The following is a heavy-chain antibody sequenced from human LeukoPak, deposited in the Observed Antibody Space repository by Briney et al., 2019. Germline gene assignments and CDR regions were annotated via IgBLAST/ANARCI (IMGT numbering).Heavy chain of an antibody. CDR3: AKELEYFQH. J-gene: IGHJ1*01. CDR1: GFTLDDYA. CDR2: ISGDGGST. Sequence: PGGSLRLSRAPSGFTLDDYAMHWVRHAPGKGLEWVSLISGDGGSTYYADSVKGRFTISRDNSKNSLYLQMNSLRTEDTALYYRAKELEYFQHWGQGTLVTVSS. V-gene: IGHV3-43*02.